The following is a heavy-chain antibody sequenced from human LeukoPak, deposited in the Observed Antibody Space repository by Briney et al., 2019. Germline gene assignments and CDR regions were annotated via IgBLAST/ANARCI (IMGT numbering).Heavy chain of an antibody. CDR2: IKSKTDGGTT. Sequence: LGGSLRLSCAASGFTFTSYAMNWVRQAPGKGLEWAGRIKSKTDGGTTDYAAPVKGRFTISRDDSKNTLYLQMNSLKTEDTAVYYCTTRDPFDYWGQGTLVTVSS. CDR1: GFTFTSYA. CDR3: TTRDPFDY. J-gene: IGHJ4*02. V-gene: IGHV3-15*07.